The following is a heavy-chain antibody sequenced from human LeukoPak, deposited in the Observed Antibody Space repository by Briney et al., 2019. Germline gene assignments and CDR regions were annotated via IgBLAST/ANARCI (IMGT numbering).Heavy chain of an antibody. Sequence: SETLTLTCTVSGGSISGYYWSWIRQSPGKGLVWIGYMYYSGSTNYNPSLKSRVTMSVDMSKNQFSLKLSSVTAADTALYYCARRFTYYYDSSGYPRDAFDIWGQGTMVTVSS. V-gene: IGHV4-59*08. CDR2: MYYSGST. CDR1: GGSISGYY. D-gene: IGHD3-22*01. J-gene: IGHJ3*02. CDR3: ARRFTYYYDSSGYPRDAFDI.